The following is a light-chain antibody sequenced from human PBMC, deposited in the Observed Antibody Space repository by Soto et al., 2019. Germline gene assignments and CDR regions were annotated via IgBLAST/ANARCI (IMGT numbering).Light chain of an antibody. J-gene: IGKJ1*01. V-gene: IGKV3-15*01. CDR3: QQYNNWPRWT. CDR2: GAS. Sequence: EIVMTQSPATLSVSPGERATHSCRASQSVSSNLAWYQQKPGQAPRLLIYGASTRATGIPARFSGSGSGTEFTLIICCLQSEDFAVYYCQQYNNWPRWTFGQGTKVDIK. CDR1: QSVSSN.